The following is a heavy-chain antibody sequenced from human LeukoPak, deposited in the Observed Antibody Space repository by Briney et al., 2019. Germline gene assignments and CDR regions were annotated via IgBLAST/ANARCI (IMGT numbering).Heavy chain of an antibody. J-gene: IGHJ4*02. CDR1: GYTFTSNY. CDR2: IYPRDGST. Sequence: ASVKVSCKASGYTFTSNYIHWVRQAPGQGLEWMGMIYPRDGSTSYAQKFQGRVTMTRDTSTSTVYMELSSLRSEDTAVYYCARDLTSMGGCDYWGQGTLVTVSS. V-gene: IGHV1-46*01. CDR3: ARDLTSMGGCDY. D-gene: IGHD2-21*02.